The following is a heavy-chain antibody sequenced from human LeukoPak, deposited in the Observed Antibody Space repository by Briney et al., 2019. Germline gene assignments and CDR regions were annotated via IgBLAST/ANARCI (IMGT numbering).Heavy chain of an antibody. CDR3: ARADGIYDSSGYYYVSRDAFDI. CDR1: GYTFTGYY. V-gene: IGHV1-2*02. CDR2: INPNSGGT. D-gene: IGHD3-22*01. Sequence: ASVKVSCKASGYTFTGYYLHWVRQAPGQGLEWMGWINPNSGGTNYAQKFQGRVTMTRDTSISTAYMELSRLRSDDTAVYYCARADGIYDSSGYYYVSRDAFDIWGQGTMVTVSS. J-gene: IGHJ3*02.